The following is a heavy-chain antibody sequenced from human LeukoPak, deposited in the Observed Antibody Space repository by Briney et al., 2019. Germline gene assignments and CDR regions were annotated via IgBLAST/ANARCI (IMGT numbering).Heavy chain of an antibody. J-gene: IGHJ4*02. V-gene: IGHV3-64*01. Sequence: GGSLRLSCAASGFTFSNYGMHWVRQAPGEGLEYVSGINSNGGSTYYANSVKGRFTISRDNSKNTLYLQVGSLGAEDMAVYYCARAITGNWNDNGYFDYWGQGTLVTVST. CDR2: INSNGGST. D-gene: IGHD1-20*01. CDR3: ARAITGNWNDNGYFDY. CDR1: GFTFSNYG.